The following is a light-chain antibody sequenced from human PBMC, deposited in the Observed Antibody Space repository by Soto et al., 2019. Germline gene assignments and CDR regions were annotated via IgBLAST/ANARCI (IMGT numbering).Light chain of an antibody. J-gene: IGKJ1*01. CDR3: QQYNSYSQT. V-gene: IGKV1-5*03. CDR1: QDVSNY. CDR2: KAS. Sequence: DIQMTQSPSSLSASVGDRVTITCQASQDVSNYLNWYQQKLGKAPKLLIYKASSLESGVPSRFSGSGSGTEFTLTISSLQPDDFATYYCQQYNSYSQTFGQGTKVDI.